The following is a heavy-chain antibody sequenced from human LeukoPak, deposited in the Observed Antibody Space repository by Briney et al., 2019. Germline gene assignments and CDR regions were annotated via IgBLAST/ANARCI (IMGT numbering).Heavy chain of an antibody. CDR3: ARDRGKGDAPYWYFDL. CDR1: GLTFSSYE. D-gene: IGHD2-21*02. Sequence: GGSLRLSCAASGLTFSSYEMNLVRQAPGKGLEWVSYISSSSSTIYYADSVTGRFTISRDNAKNSLYLLMNSLRAEDTAVYYCARDRGKGDAPYWYFDLWGRGTLVTVSS. V-gene: IGHV3-48*03. J-gene: IGHJ2*01. CDR2: ISSSSSTI.